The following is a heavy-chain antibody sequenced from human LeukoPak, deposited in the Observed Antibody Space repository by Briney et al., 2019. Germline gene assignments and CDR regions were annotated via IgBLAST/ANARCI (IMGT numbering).Heavy chain of an antibody. Sequence: GGSLRLSCGASGFTFSSYAMSWVRQAPGKGLEWVSAISGSGGSTDYPDSVTGRFTISRDNSKNTLYLQMNSLRAEDTAVYYCAKKGSIDANYFDYWGQGTLVTVSS. CDR3: AKKGSIDANYFDY. D-gene: IGHD6-13*01. V-gene: IGHV3-23*01. CDR2: ISGSGGST. CDR1: GFTFSSYA. J-gene: IGHJ4*02.